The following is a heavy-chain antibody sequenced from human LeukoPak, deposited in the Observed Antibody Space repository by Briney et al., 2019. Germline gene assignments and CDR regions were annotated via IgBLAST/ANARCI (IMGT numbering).Heavy chain of an antibody. D-gene: IGHD6-6*01. Sequence: SVNVSCKPSLGTFSSYAISWVRQAPGRGVEWMGRIIPIFGIANYPQKSQGRVTITADKSTSTACMELSSLRSEDTAVYYCASDYSSSAQRGMDVWGQGTTVTVSS. V-gene: IGHV1-69*04. CDR3: ASDYSSSAQRGMDV. J-gene: IGHJ6*02. CDR2: IIPIFGIA. CDR1: LGTFSSYA.